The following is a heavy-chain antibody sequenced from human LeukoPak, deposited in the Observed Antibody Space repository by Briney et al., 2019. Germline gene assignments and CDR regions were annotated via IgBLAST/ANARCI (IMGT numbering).Heavy chain of an antibody. CDR2: IYTSGST. D-gene: IGHD4-17*01. CDR3: ASATVNHDY. Sequence: SKTLSLTCAVYGGSFSGYYWSWIRQPAGKGLEWIGRIYTSGSTNYNPSLKSRVTMSVDTSKNQFSLKLSSVTAADTAVYYCASATVNHDYWGQGTLVTVSS. J-gene: IGHJ4*02. V-gene: IGHV4-59*10. CDR1: GGSFSGYY.